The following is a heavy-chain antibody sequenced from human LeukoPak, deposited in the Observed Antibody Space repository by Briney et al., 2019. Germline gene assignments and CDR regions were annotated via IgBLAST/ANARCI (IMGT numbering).Heavy chain of an antibody. CDR2: IYYSGST. CDR1: GGSISSYY. Sequence: IPPETLSLTCTVSGGSISSYYWSWIRQPPGKGLEWIGYIYYSGSTNYNPSLKSRVTISVDTSKNQFSLKLSSVTAADTAVYYCARHKVQSYSYVDYWGQGTLVTVSS. J-gene: IGHJ4*02. D-gene: IGHD5-18*01. CDR3: ARHKVQSYSYVDY. V-gene: IGHV4-59*08.